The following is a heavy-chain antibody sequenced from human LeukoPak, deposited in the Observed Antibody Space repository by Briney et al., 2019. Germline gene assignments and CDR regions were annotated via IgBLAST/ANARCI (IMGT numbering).Heavy chain of an antibody. D-gene: IGHD6-19*01. CDR2: IGGSSSFI. CDR1: GFTFSNYG. CDR3: ARKVAGATLYGMDV. J-gene: IGHJ6*02. V-gene: IGHV3-48*02. Sequence: GGSLRLSCAGSGFTFSNYGMNWVRQAPGKGPEWVAYIGGSSSFIYYVDSVKGRFTISRDNAKNSLYLQMNSLRDEDTAVYYCARKVAGATLYGMDVWGQGTTVTVSS.